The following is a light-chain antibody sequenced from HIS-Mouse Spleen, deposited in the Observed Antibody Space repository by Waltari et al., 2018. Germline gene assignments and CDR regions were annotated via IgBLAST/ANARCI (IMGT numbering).Light chain of an antibody. CDR2: GAS. CDR1: QRVSSSY. J-gene: IGKJ2*01. V-gene: IGKV3-20*01. CDR3: QQYGSSPPYT. Sequence: EIVLTQSPGTLSLSPGERATLSCRASQRVSSSYLAWYQQKPGQAPRLLIYGASSRATGIPYRFSGSGSGTDFTLTISRLEPEDFAVYYCQQYGSSPPYTFGQGTKLEIK.